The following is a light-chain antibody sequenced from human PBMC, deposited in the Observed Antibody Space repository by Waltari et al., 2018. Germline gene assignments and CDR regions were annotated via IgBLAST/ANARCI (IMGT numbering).Light chain of an antibody. CDR3: QQRSNWPLT. CDR2: AAS. V-gene: IGKV3-11*01. Sequence: DIVLTQSPATLSLSPGERATLSCRASQSVSSYLDWYQQKPGQAPRLLIYAASNRATGLPARFSGSGSGTDFTRTISSLEPEDFAVYYCQQRSNWPLTFGGGTKVEIK. J-gene: IGKJ4*01. CDR1: QSVSSY.